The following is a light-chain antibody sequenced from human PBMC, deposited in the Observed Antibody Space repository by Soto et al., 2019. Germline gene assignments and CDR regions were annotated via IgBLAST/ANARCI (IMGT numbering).Light chain of an antibody. CDR2: DAS. CDR1: QSVSSY. CDR3: LQRSGWPWT. Sequence: EIVLTQSPATLSLSPGERATLSCRASQSVSSYLAWYQQKPGQAPRLLIYDASNRATDIPARFSGSGSGTDFPLTIRSLEPEDVAVYYCLQRSGWPWTFGQGTRVEIK. J-gene: IGKJ1*01. V-gene: IGKV3-11*01.